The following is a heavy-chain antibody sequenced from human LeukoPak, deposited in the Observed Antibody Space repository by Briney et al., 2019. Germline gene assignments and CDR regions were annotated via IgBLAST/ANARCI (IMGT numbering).Heavy chain of an antibody. J-gene: IGHJ4*02. CDR2: FDPEDGET. CDR3: ATVKELYECSGSNLDY. Sequence: ASVKVSCKVSGYTLTELSMHWVRQAPGKGLEWMGGFDPEDGETIYAQKFQDRVTMTEDTSTDTAYMELSSLRSEDTAVYYCATVKELYECSGSNLDYWGQGTLVTVFS. D-gene: IGHD3-22*01. V-gene: IGHV1-24*01. CDR1: GYTLTELS.